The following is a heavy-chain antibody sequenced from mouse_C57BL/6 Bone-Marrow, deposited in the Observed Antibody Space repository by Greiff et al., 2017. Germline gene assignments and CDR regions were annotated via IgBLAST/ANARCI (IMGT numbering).Heavy chain of an antibody. Sequence: QVQLQQSGAELVKPGASVKISCKASGYAFSSYWMNWVKQRPGQGLEWIGQIYPGDGDTNYNGKFKGKATLTADKSSSTAYMELRSLTSEDSAVYYCTRGGPITTVGAYGYFDVWGTGTTVTVSS. D-gene: IGHD1-1*01. V-gene: IGHV1-80*01. CDR1: GYAFSSYW. J-gene: IGHJ1*03. CDR3: TRGGPITTVGAYGYFDV. CDR2: IYPGDGDT.